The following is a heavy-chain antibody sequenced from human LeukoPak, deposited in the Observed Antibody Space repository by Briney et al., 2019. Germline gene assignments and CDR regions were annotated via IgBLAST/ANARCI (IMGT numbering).Heavy chain of an antibody. J-gene: IGHJ4*02. V-gene: IGHV4-34*01. CDR2: INHSGST. CDR3: ARQPYTVGTYYFDY. CDR1: GGSFSGYY. Sequence: SETLSLTCAVYGGSFSGYYWSWIRQPPGKGLEWIGEINHSGSTNYNPSLKSRVTISVDTSKNQFSLKLSSVTAADTAVYYCARQPYTVGTYYFDYWGPGTLVSVSS. D-gene: IGHD1-26*01.